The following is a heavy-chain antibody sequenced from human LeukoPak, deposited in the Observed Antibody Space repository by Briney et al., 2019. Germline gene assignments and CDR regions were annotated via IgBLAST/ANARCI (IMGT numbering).Heavy chain of an antibody. Sequence: PGGSLRLSCAASGFTFSSYGMHWVRQAPGKGLEWVAVISYDGSNKYYADSVKGRFTISRDNSKNTLYLQMNSLRAEDTAVYYCAKLGYGDYDYFDYWGQGTLVTVSS. V-gene: IGHV3-30*18. CDR2: ISYDGSNK. CDR3: AKLGYGDYDYFDY. J-gene: IGHJ4*02. D-gene: IGHD4-17*01. CDR1: GFTFSSYG.